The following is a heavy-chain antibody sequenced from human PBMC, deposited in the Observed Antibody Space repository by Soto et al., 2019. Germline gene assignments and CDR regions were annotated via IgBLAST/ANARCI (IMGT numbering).Heavy chain of an antibody. Sequence: QVQLVQSGAEVKKPGASVKVSCKASGYTFTSYYMHWVRQAPGQGLEWMGIINPSGGSTSYAQKFQGRXXMXRXXSTSTVYMELSSLRSEDTAVYYCATARDGYSHFDYWGQGTLVTVSS. J-gene: IGHJ4*02. CDR2: INPSGGST. CDR1: GYTFTSYY. V-gene: IGHV1-46*03. D-gene: IGHD5-18*01. CDR3: ATARDGYSHFDY.